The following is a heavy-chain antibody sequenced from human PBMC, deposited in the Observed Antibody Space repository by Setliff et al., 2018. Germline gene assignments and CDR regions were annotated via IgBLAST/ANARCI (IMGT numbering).Heavy chain of an antibody. CDR2: IYYTGTT. V-gene: IGHV4-59*01. CDR3: AKVDEGPRRASGSYYPLLRFDP. D-gene: IGHD3-10*01. Sequence: SETLSLTCTVSGGSISGYYWSWIRQPPGKELEWIGYIYYTGTTNYNPSLKSRVTISVDTSKNQFSLKLSSVTAADTALYYCAKVDEGPRRASGSYYPLLRFDPWGQGTLVTVSS. J-gene: IGHJ5*02. CDR1: GGSISGYY.